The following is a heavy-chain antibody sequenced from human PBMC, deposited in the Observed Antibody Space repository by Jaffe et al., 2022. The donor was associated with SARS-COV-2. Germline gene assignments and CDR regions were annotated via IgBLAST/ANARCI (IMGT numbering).Heavy chain of an antibody. CDR1: GFTFSNYW. D-gene: IGHD6-13*01. Sequence: EVQLVESGGGLVQPGGSLRLSCAGSGFTFSNYWMSWIRQAPGKGLEWVANINQDGRGKYYVASAKGRFTISRDDAKNSLYLQMNNLRAEDTAVYFCARNRMGSGSTWFYFDNWGQGTQVTVSS. V-gene: IGHV3-7*01. J-gene: IGHJ4*02. CDR3: ARNRMGSGSTWFYFDN. CDR2: INQDGRGK.